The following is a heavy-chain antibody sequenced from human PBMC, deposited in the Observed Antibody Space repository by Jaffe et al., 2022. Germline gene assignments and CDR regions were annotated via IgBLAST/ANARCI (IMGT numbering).Heavy chain of an antibody. CDR2: IIPILGIA. CDR3: ARDGRLLGSSWYRDFDY. Sequence: QVQLVQSGAEVKKPGSSVKVSCKASGGTFSSYTISWVRQAPGQGLEWMGRIIPILGIANYAQKFQGRVTITADKSTSTAYMELSSLRSEDTAVYYCARDGRLLGSSWYRDFDYWGQGTLVTVSS. J-gene: IGHJ4*02. CDR1: GGTFSSYT. V-gene: IGHV1-69*08. D-gene: IGHD6-13*01.